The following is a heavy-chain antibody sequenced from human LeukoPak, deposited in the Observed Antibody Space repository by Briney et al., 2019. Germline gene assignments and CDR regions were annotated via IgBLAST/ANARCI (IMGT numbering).Heavy chain of an antibody. CDR2: IRSKANSYAT. J-gene: IGHJ5*02. CDR3: TRPGGSGYPNWFDP. CDR1: GFTFSGSA. D-gene: IGHD3-3*01. Sequence: GGSLRLSCAASGFTFSGSAMHWVRQASGKGLGWVGRIRSKANSYATAYAASVKGRFTISRDDSKNTAYLQMNSLKTEDTAVYYCTRPGGSGYPNWFDPWGQGTLVTVSS. V-gene: IGHV3-73*01.